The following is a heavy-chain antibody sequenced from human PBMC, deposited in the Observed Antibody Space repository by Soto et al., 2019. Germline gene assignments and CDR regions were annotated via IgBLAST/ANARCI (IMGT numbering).Heavy chain of an antibody. Sequence: SETLSLTCAVYGGSFSGYYWSWIRQPPGKGLEWIGEINHSGSTNYNPSLKSRVTISVDTSKNQFSLKLSSVTAADTAVYYCARGWARYCSSTSCHPWGQGTLVTVYS. CDR2: INHSGST. CDR3: ARGWARYCSSTSCHP. D-gene: IGHD2-2*01. V-gene: IGHV4-34*01. CDR1: GGSFSGYY. J-gene: IGHJ5*02.